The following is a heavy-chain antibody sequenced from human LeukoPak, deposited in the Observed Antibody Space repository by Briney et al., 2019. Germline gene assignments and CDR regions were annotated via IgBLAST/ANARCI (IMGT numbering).Heavy chain of an antibody. D-gene: IGHD1-26*01. CDR1: GYTFTSYY. CDR2: INPSGGST. Sequence: ASVKVSCKASGYTFTSYYMHWVRQAPGQGLEWMGIINPSGGSTSYAQKFQGRVTMTRDTSMSTVYMELSSLRSEDTAVYYCARSIGVGALDYWGQGTLVTVSS. CDR3: ARSIGVGALDY. J-gene: IGHJ4*02. V-gene: IGHV1-46*01.